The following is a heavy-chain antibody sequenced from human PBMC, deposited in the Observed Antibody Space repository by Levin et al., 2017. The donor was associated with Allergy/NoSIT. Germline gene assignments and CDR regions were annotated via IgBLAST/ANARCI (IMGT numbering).Heavy chain of an antibody. CDR3: ARAEVNGFGDYVHDN. CDR1: GVSISSGDYY. CDR2: ISHSGNT. J-gene: IGHJ4*02. Sequence: SETLSLTCTVSGVSISSGDYYWNWIRRHPGTGLEWIGYISHSGNTNYNPSLKSRVSISTDTPKNQFALRLSSVTAADTAVYYCARAEVNGFGDYVHDNWGQGALVTVSS. D-gene: IGHD4-17*01. V-gene: IGHV4-31*03.